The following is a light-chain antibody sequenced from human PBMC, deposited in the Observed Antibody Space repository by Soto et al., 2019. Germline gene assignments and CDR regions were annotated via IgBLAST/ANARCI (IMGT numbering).Light chain of an antibody. Sequence: DIQMTQSPSSLSASVGDRVTITCRASQSISSSLNWYQQKPGKAPDLLIYAASNLQSGVPSRFSGSGSGTDFTLTISSLQPEDSATYYCQQSYSSPPMYTFGQGTKLEIK. V-gene: IGKV1-39*01. CDR2: AAS. CDR1: QSISSS. CDR3: QQSYSSPPMYT. J-gene: IGKJ2*01.